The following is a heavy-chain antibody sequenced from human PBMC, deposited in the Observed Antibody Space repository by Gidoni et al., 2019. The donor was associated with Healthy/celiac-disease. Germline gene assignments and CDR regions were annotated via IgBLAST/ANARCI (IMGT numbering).Heavy chain of an antibody. CDR3: ARTYSSSSASNWFDP. CDR1: GGSISSSSYY. D-gene: IGHD6-6*01. CDR2: IYYSGST. V-gene: IGHV4-39*01. J-gene: IGHJ5*02. Sequence: QLQLQESGPGLVKPSETLSLTCTVSGGSISSSSYYWGWIRQPPGKGLEWMGSIYYSGSTYSNPSLKSRVTISVDTSKNQFSLKLSSVTAADTAVYYCARTYSSSSASNWFDPWGQGTLVTVSS.